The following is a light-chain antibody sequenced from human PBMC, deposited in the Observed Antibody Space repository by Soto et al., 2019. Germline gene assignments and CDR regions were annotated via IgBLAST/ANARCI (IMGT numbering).Light chain of an antibody. CDR2: AAS. Sequence: DIHMTQSPSSLSAPVADTVAITVRTSRAISNSLAWYQQKPGKVPRLLIYAASTWQSGVPSRFSGSGSGTDFTLTISSLQPEDFAAYYCQQYYSFPRTFGQGTKVDIK. CDR3: QQYYSFPRT. J-gene: IGKJ1*01. CDR1: RAISNS. V-gene: IGKV1-27*01.